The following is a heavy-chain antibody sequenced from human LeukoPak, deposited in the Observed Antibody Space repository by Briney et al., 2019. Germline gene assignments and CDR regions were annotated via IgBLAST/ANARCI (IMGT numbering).Heavy chain of an antibody. CDR1: GFTFSIYW. CDR3: ARIREGDNYYYGMDV. Sequence: GGSLRLSCAASGFTFSIYWMSWVRQAPGKGLEWVANIKQDGSEKYYVDSVKGRFTISRDNAKNSLYLQMNSLRAEDTAVYYCARIREGDNYYYGMDVWGQGTTVTVSS. J-gene: IGHJ6*02. CDR2: IKQDGSEK. D-gene: IGHD2-21*02. V-gene: IGHV3-7*01.